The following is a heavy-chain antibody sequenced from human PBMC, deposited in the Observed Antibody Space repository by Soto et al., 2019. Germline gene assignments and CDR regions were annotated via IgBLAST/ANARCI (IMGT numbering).Heavy chain of an antibody. CDR3: AKAPGYDRYFDY. V-gene: IGHV3-23*01. Sequence: GGSLRLSCAASGFTFSSYAMSWVRQAPGKGLEWVSAISGSGGSTYYADSVKGRFTISRDNSNNTLYLQMNSLRAEDTAVYYCAKAPGYDRYFDYWGQGTLVTVSS. J-gene: IGHJ4*02. CDR1: GFTFSSYA. CDR2: ISGSGGST. D-gene: IGHD5-12*01.